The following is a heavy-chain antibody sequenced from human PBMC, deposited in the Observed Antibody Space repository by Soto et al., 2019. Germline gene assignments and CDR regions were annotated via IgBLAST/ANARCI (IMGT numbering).Heavy chain of an antibody. V-gene: IGHV5-10-1*01. CDR3: AVSNYVGYYYYYGMDV. CDR2: IGPSDSYT. CDR1: GYSFTSYW. J-gene: IGHJ6*02. Sequence: GESLKISCKGSGYSFTSYWISWVRQMPGKGLEWMGRIGPSDSYTNYSPSFQGHVTISADKSISTAYLQWSSLKASDTAMYYCAVSNYVGYYYYYGMDVWGQGTTVTVSS. D-gene: IGHD4-4*01.